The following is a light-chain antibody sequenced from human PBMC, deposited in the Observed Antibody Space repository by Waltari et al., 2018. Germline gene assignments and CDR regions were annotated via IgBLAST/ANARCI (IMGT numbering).Light chain of an antibody. Sequence: EIVMTQSPATLSVSPGERATISCRASQSVSNSLAWYQQKPGQAPRLLIYDASTRATGIPAMFSGSGSGTEFTLTIGSMQSEDLAVYYCQQYYNWPLTFGGGTKVEIK. CDR1: QSVSNS. V-gene: IGKV3-15*01. CDR2: DAS. CDR3: QQYYNWPLT. J-gene: IGKJ4*01.